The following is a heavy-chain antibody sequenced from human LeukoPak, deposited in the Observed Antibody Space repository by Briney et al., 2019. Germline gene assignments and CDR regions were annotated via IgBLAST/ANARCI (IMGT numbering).Heavy chain of an antibody. V-gene: IGHV3-33*01. Sequence: GGALRLSCAASGFSLSTHGMHWVRQAPGKGLEWVAGMWYDGTREDYADSVKGRFTISRDLSKNTLNLQMNSLRVEDTAMFYCARDLSYGSLDFRGQGTLVTVSS. CDR1: GFSLSTHG. J-gene: IGHJ4*02. CDR2: MWYDGTRE. CDR3: ARDLSYGSLDF. D-gene: IGHD1-26*01.